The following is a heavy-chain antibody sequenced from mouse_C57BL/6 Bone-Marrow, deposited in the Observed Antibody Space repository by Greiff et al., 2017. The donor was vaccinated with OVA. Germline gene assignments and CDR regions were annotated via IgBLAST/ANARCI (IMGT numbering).Heavy chain of an antibody. Sequence: QVQLQQSGAELVKPGASVKMSCKASGYTFTSYWITWVKQRPGQGLEWIGDIYPGSGSTNYNEKFKSKATLTVDTSSSTAYMQLSSLTSEDSAVYYCARGSGYPAWFAYWGQGTLVTVSA. CDR1: GYTFTSYW. D-gene: IGHD3-2*02. CDR3: ARGSGYPAWFAY. CDR2: IYPGSGST. J-gene: IGHJ3*01. V-gene: IGHV1-55*01.